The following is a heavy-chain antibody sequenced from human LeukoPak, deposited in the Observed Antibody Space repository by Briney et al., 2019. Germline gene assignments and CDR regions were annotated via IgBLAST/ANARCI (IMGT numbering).Heavy chain of an antibody. CDR1: GGSISSGGYY. J-gene: IGHJ5*02. CDR3: ARVGGYGDYVPIAYNWFDP. Sequence: SETLSLTCTVSGGSISSGGYYWSWIRQHPGKGLEWFGYIYYSGSTYYNPSLKSRVTISVDTSKNQFSLKLSSVTAADTAVYYCARVGGYGDYVPIAYNWFDPWGQGTLVTVSS. D-gene: IGHD4-17*01. V-gene: IGHV4-31*03. CDR2: IYYSGST.